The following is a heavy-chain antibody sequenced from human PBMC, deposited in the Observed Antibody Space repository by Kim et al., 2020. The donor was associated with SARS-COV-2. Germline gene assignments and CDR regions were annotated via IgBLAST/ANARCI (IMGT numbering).Heavy chain of an antibody. D-gene: IGHD5-12*01. J-gene: IGHJ3*02. CDR3: ARAKGRWLQSPYAFDI. CDR1: GGSISSSNW. CDR2: IYHSGST. V-gene: IGHV4-4*02. Sequence: SETLSLTCAVSGGSISSSNWWSWVRQPPGKGLEWIGEIYHSGSTNYNPSLKSRVTISVDKSKNQFSLKLSSVTAADTAVYYCARAKGRWLQSPYAFDIWGQGTMVTVSS.